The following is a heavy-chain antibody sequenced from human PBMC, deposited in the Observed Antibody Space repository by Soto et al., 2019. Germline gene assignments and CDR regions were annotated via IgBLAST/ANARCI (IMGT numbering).Heavy chain of an antibody. D-gene: IGHD1-7*01. CDR3: ARLAGTTSFDY. CDR2: SGST. Sequence: QVQLQESGPGLVKPSETLSLTCTVSGGSISSYYWSYSGSTNFNPSLKSRATISIDTSKNQLSLKLSSVTAADTAVYYCARLAGTTSFDYWGQGTLVTVSS. J-gene: IGHJ4*02. V-gene: IGHV4-59*08. CDR1: GGSISSYY.